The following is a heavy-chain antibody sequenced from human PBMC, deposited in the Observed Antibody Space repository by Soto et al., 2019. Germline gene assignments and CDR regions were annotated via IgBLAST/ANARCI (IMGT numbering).Heavy chain of an antibody. CDR2: IYYSGST. CDR1: GGSISSGDYY. D-gene: IGHD4-17*01. Sequence: SETLSLTCTVSGGSISSGDYYWSWIRQPPGKGLEWIGYIYYSGSTYYNPSLKSRVTISVDTSKNQFSLKLSSVTAADTAVYYCARGPTVTTSAYFDYWGQGTLVTVSS. J-gene: IGHJ4*02. V-gene: IGHV4-30-4*01. CDR3: ARGPTVTTSAYFDY.